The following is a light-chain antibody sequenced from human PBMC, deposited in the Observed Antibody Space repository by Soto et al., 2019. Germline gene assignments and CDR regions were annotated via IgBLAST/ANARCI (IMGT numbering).Light chain of an antibody. V-gene: IGKV3-20*01. CDR3: QQYDSSFT. J-gene: IGKJ4*01. CDR2: GAS. Sequence: IVLTQSPATLSLSPGESATLSWTASQHVSTTYIAWYQQKFGQAPRLLIYGASTRATGTPDRFTGGGFGTDFTLTISRVEPEDFAVYYCQQYDSSFTFGGGTKVEMK. CDR1: QHVSTTY.